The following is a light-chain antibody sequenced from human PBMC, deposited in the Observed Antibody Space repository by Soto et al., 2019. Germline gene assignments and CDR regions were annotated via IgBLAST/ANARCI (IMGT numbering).Light chain of an antibody. Sequence: QSVLTQPRSVSGSPGQSVTISCTGTSSDVGGYNYVSWYQQHPGKAPKLMIYDVSKRPSGVPDRFSGSKSGNTASLTISGLQAEDEADYYCCSYTSSSTRLFGGGTQLTVL. CDR3: CSYTSSSTRL. J-gene: IGLJ2*01. CDR1: SSDVGGYNY. CDR2: DVS. V-gene: IGLV2-11*01.